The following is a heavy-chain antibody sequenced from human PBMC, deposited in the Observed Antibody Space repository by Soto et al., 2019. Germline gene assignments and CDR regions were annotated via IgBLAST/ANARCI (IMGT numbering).Heavy chain of an antibody. Sequence: GESLKISCKASGDSFSNYWIAWVRQMPGKGLEWMGITHFGDFDSRYSPSFQGQVTVSADKSIRTAYLQWRSLTASDTAMYYCARLRDGFKPYPFDYWGQGTLVTVSS. V-gene: IGHV5-51*01. J-gene: IGHJ4*02. CDR2: THFGDFDS. CDR3: ARLRDGFKPYPFDY. D-gene: IGHD3-10*01. CDR1: GDSFSNYW.